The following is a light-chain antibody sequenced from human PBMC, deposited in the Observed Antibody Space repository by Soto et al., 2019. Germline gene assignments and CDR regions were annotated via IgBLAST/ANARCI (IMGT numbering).Light chain of an antibody. J-gene: IGLJ1*01. CDR3: AAWDDSMNIYV. CDR1: NSNVGNNG. Sequence: QSVLTQPPSVSEAPRQRVTISCSGSNSNVGNNGVNWYQQLPGKAPKLLIYYDDLLPSGVSDRFSGSKSATSASLAISGLQSEDEADYYCAAWDDSMNIYVFGNGTKVTVL. V-gene: IGLV1-36*01. CDR2: YDD.